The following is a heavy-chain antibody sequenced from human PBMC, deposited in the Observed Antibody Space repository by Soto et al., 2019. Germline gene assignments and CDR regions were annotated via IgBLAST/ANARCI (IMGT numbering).Heavy chain of an antibody. J-gene: IGHJ3*02. CDR1: GFTFSSYA. Sequence: GGSLRLSCAASGFTFSSYAMSWVRQAPGKGLEWVSAISGSGGSTYYADSVKGRFTISRDNSKNTLYLQMNSLRAEDTAVYYGASDRGGWGNPLTDAFDIWGQWTMVTVSS. V-gene: IGHV3-23*01. CDR3: ASDRGGWGNPLTDAFDI. CDR2: ISGSGGST. D-gene: IGHD2-8*02.